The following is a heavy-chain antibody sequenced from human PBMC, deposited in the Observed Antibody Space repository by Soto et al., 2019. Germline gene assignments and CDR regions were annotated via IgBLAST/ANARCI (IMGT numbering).Heavy chain of an antibody. CDR3: ARDLLAAAGTPYYYYSGMDV. Sequence: PGGSLRLSCAASGFTVSSYWMSWVRQAPGKGLEWVDNIKQGGSEKYYVDSVKGRFTISRDNAKNSLYLQMNSLRAEDTAVYYCARDLLAAAGTPYYYYSGMDVWGQGTTITVSS. J-gene: IGHJ6*01. D-gene: IGHD6-13*01. CDR2: IKQGGSEK. CDR1: GFTVSSYW. V-gene: IGHV3-7*03.